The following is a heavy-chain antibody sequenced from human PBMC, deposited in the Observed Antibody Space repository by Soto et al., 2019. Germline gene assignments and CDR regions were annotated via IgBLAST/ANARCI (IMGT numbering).Heavy chain of an antibody. V-gene: IGHV3-30*18. J-gene: IGHJ6*02. CDR1: GFTFSSYG. CDR2: ISYDGSNK. CDR3: AKDHLRNYDFWSGYPDYYYYGMDV. D-gene: IGHD3-3*01. Sequence: GSLRLSCAASGFTFSSYGMHWVRQAPGKGLEWVAVISYDGSNKYYADSVKGRFTISRDNSKNTLYLQMNSLRAEDTAVYYCAKDHLRNYDFWSGYPDYYYYGMDVWGQGTTVTVSS.